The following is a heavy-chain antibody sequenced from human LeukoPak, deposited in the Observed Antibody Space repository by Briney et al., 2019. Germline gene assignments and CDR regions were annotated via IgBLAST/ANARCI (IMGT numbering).Heavy chain of an antibody. Sequence: PSETLSLTCSVSGGPISSSDDYWGWLRQPPGKGLEWIGRISYTGNTNYHRSLKSRVTISVDTSNNLFSLRLSSVTAGDMAIYCCARLTHSYYVDSSAYYPYYYMDVWGKGTTVTVSS. V-gene: IGHV4-39*02. D-gene: IGHD3-22*01. J-gene: IGHJ6*03. CDR2: ISYTGNT. CDR1: GGPISSSDDY. CDR3: ARLTHSYYVDSSAYYPYYYMDV.